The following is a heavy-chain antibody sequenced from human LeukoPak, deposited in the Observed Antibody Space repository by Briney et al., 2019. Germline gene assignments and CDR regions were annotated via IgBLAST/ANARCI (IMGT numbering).Heavy chain of an antibody. CDR1: GFTVSSNY. CDR3: AREDGDPYSPFDY. J-gene: IGHJ4*02. Sequence: GGSLRLSCAVSGFTVSSNYMTWVRQAPGKGLEWVSVIYSGGSTYYTDSVKGRFTISRDNSRNTLYLQMSSLRAEDTAVYYCAREDGDPYSPFDYWGQGTLVTVSS. V-gene: IGHV3-53*01. CDR2: IYSGGST. D-gene: IGHD2-15*01.